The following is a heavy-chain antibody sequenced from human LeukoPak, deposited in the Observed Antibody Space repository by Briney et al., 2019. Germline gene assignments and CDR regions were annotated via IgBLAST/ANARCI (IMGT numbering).Heavy chain of an antibody. CDR1: GYTFASYD. CDR3: ARAGRATGGFDY. J-gene: IGHJ4*02. Sequence: ASVKVSCKASGYTFASYDIYWVRQAPGQGLEWMGIINPSSGSTSYSQKFQGRVTMTRDTSTTTVYMELSGLRSEDTAVYYCARAGRATGGFDYWGQGTLVTVSS. V-gene: IGHV1-46*01. D-gene: IGHD7-27*01. CDR2: INPSSGST.